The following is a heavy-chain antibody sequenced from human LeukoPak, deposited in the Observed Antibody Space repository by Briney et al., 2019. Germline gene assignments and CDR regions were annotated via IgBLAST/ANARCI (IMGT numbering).Heavy chain of an antibody. J-gene: IGHJ4*02. V-gene: IGHV3-15*01. D-gene: IGHD2-2*01. CDR3: TTFGHCSSTSCYSG. CDR2: IKSKTDGGTT. Sequence: GGSLRLSCAASGSTFSNAWMSWVRQAPGKGLEWVGRIKSKTDGGTTDYAAPVKGRFTISRDDSKNTLYLQMNSLETEDTAVYYCTTFGHCSSTSCYSGWGQGTLVTVSS. CDR1: GSTFSNAW.